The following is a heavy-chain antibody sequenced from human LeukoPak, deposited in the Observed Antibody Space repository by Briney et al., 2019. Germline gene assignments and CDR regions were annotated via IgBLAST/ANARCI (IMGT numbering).Heavy chain of an antibody. Sequence: GGSLRLSCAASGFTFSSYWMSWVRQAPGRGLEWVANIKQDGSEKYYVDSVKGRFTISRDNAKNSLYLQMNSLRAEDTAVYYCARWWELRKDAFDIWGQGTMVTVS. V-gene: IGHV3-7*01. D-gene: IGHD1-26*01. CDR2: IKQDGSEK. CDR3: ARWWELRKDAFDI. J-gene: IGHJ3*02. CDR1: GFTFSSYW.